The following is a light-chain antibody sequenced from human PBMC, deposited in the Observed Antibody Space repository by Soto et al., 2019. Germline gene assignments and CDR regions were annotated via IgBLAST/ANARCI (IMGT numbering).Light chain of an antibody. V-gene: IGKV1-5*02. CDR2: HAS. CDR3: QQYNSYS. Sequence: DIQMTHSPPTLSASVGNRVTIICRASQSISSWLAWYQQKPGTAPKVLIYHASNLQSGVPSRFSGSGSGTEFTLTISSLQPDDFATYYCQQYNSYSFGQGTMVDI. J-gene: IGKJ1*01. CDR1: QSISSW.